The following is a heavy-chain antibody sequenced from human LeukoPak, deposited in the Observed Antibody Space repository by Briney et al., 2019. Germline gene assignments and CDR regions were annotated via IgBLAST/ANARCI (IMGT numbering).Heavy chain of an antibody. CDR1: GGSFSGYY. J-gene: IGHJ6*04. Sequence: PSETLSLTCAVYGGSFSGYYWSWIRQPPGKGLEWIGEINHSGSTNYNPSLKSRVTISVDTSKNQFSLKLSSVTAADTAVYYCAREYCSSTSCYPPTDVWGKGTTVTVSS. CDR3: AREYCSSTSCYPPTDV. V-gene: IGHV4-34*01. D-gene: IGHD2-2*01. CDR2: INHSGST.